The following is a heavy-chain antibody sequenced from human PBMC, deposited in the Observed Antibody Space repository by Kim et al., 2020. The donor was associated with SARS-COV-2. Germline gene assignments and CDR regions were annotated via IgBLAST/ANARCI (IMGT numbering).Heavy chain of an antibody. V-gene: IGHV3-21*01. CDR2: ISSSSSYT. CDR1: GFTFSTYS. CDR3: ARDRQSLWWLSPWYF. D-gene: IGHD2-21*01. Sequence: GGSLRLSCAASGFTFSTYSMNWVRQPPGKGLEWVSSISSSSSYTYYADSVKGRFTISRDNAKNSLYLQMNSLRAEDTAVYYCARDRQSLWWLSPWYF. J-gene: IGHJ2*01.